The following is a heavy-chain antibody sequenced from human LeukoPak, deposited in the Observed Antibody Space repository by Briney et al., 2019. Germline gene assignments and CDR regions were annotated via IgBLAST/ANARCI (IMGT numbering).Heavy chain of an antibody. Sequence: GESLKISCKGSGYSFTSYWISWVRQMPGKGLEWMGIIYPGDSDTRYSRSFQGQVTISADKSISTAYLQWSSLKASDTAMYYCARLAYCSNDVCYSNYYYSMDVWGKGTTVTVSS. D-gene: IGHD2-8*01. CDR1: GYSFTSYW. J-gene: IGHJ6*03. CDR2: IYPGDSDT. V-gene: IGHV5-51*01. CDR3: ARLAYCSNDVCYSNYYYSMDV.